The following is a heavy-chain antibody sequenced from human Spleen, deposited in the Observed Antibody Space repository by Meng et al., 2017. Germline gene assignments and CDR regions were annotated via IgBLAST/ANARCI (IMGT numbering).Heavy chain of an antibody. CDR1: GGSISSNNW. CDR2: IDHSGRT. J-gene: IGHJ4*02. D-gene: IGHD3-22*01. V-gene: IGHV4-4*02. CDR3: ARARSYYENSGYPVIDY. Sequence: QLQLQASGPGLVKSAGTLSLSCGVSGGSISSNNWWTWVRQPPGKGLEWIGEIDHSGRTNYNPSLKSRVTISIDKSKSYCSLKMSSVTAADTALYYCARARSYYENSGYPVIDYWGQGTLVTVSS.